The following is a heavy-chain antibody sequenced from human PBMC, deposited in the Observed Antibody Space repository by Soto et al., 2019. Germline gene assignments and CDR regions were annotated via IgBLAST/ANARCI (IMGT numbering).Heavy chain of an antibody. CDR1: GDTFNFYS. V-gene: IGHV1-69*02. J-gene: IGHJ4*02. Sequence: QVQLVQSGAEVKSAGSSVKVSCKASGDTFNFYSINWVRQAPGLGLEWVGRVNPILSMSNYAQRFQGRVTMTANKSTGTAYMELRSLRSEGRAIYYCPSNYVSGYRAFDSWGQGALVTVSS. CDR3: PSNYVSGYRAFDS. CDR2: VNPILSMS. D-gene: IGHD3-10*01.